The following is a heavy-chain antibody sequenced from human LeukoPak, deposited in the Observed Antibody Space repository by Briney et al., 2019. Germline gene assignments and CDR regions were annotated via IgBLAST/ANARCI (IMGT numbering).Heavy chain of an antibody. CDR2: INHSGST. CDR3: ARVVEGYCSSTSCYKRYYYYYMDV. CDR1: GGSFSGYY. V-gene: IGHV4-34*01. D-gene: IGHD2-2*02. Sequence: SETLSLTCAVYGGSFSGYYWSWIRQPPGKGLEWIGEINHSGSTNYNPSLKSRVTISVDTPKNQFSLKLSSVTAADTAVYYCARVVEGYCSSTSCYKRYYYYYMDVWGKGTTVTVSS. J-gene: IGHJ6*03.